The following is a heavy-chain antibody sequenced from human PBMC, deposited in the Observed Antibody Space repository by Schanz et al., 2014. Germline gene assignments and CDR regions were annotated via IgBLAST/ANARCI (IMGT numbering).Heavy chain of an antibody. CDR1: GYTFTAYG. CDR2: INPSGGST. CDR3: TRGGYSYALSAFDI. Sequence: VQSVHSGTEVQKLGASVKVSCQTSGYTFTAYGINWVRQAPGQGLEWMGMINPSGGSTTYAQKFQGRVTMTRDTSTSTVYMELSSLRSDDTALYYCTRGGYSYALSAFDIWGQGSLVTVSS. D-gene: IGHD5-18*01. J-gene: IGHJ4*02. V-gene: IGHV1-46*01.